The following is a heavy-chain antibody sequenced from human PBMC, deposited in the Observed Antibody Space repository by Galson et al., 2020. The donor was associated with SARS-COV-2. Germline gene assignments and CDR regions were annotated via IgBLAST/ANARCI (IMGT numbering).Heavy chain of an antibody. V-gene: IGHV1-18*01. J-gene: IGHJ6*02. CDR1: GYTFTSYG. D-gene: IGHD6-13*01. CDR2: ISAYNGNT. Sequence: ASVKVSCKASGYTFTSYGITWVRQAPGQGLEWMGWISAYNGNTKYAQKLQGRVTMTTDTSTSTAYMELRSLRSDDTAVYYCARVSGLAAGDWYLYGMAVWGQGTTVTVSS. CDR3: ARVSGLAAGDWYLYGMAV.